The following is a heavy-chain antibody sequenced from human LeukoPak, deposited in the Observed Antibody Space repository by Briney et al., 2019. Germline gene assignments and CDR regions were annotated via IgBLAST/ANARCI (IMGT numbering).Heavy chain of an antibody. J-gene: IGHJ6*02. Sequence: SETLSLTCAVYGGSFTDYYWSWIRHLPGKGLEWIGEIHQRAGANYNPSLWGRVTISADTSKNQFSLHLTSVTAADTATFYCARGPVRDDGLTGISYYFGLDVWGHGTTVTVFS. CDR3: ARGPVRDDGLTGISYYFGLDV. V-gene: IGHV4-34*01. CDR2: IHQRAGA. CDR1: GGSFTDYY. D-gene: IGHD2-21*02.